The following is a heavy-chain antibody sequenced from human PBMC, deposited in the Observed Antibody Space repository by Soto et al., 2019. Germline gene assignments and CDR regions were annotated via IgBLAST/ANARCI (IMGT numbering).Heavy chain of an antibody. CDR3: AKGGRDIYGDHYWYFDL. Sequence: EVQLVEPGGGLVQPGRSLRLSCAASGFTFDDYAMHWVRQAPGKGLEWVSGISWNSGSIGYADSVKGRFTISRDNAKNSLYLQMNSLRAEDTALYYCAKGGRDIYGDHYWYFDLWGRGTLVTVSS. J-gene: IGHJ2*01. CDR2: ISWNSGSI. V-gene: IGHV3-9*01. D-gene: IGHD4-17*01. CDR1: GFTFDDYA.